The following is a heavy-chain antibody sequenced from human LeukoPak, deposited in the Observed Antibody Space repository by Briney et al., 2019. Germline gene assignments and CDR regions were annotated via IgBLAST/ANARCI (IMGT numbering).Heavy chain of an antibody. J-gene: IGHJ4*02. Sequence: PSETLSLTCTVSGGSIFSYYWSWIRQPPGKGLEWMGYIYYSGSTNYHPSLKSRVTISVDTSKNQFSLWVSSVTAADTAVYYCARHLNNCGDDCYIFDYWGQGTLVTVSS. CDR3: ARHLNNCGDDCYIFDY. V-gene: IGHV4-59*08. CDR1: GGSIFSYY. CDR2: IYYSGST. D-gene: IGHD2-21*01.